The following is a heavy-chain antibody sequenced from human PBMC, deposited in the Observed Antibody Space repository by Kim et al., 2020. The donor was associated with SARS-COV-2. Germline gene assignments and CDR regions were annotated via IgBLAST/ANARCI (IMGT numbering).Heavy chain of an antibody. CDR2: IYSGGSST. Sequence: GGSLRLSCAASGFTFSSYAMSWVRQAPGEGLEWVSVIYSGGSSTYYADSVKGRFTISRDNSKNTLYLQMNSLRAEDTAVYYCAKENLDSTGYFQHWGQGTLVTVSS. D-gene: IGHD3-22*01. J-gene: IGHJ1*01. CDR1: GFTFSSYA. V-gene: IGHV3-23*03. CDR3: AKENLDSTGYFQH.